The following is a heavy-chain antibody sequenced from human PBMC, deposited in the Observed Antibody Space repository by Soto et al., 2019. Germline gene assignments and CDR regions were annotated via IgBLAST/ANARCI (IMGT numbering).Heavy chain of an antibody. CDR3: ARDVVVVAATCSFDL. CDR2: IIPILGIA. J-gene: IGHJ5*02. V-gene: IGHV1-69*04. D-gene: IGHD2-15*01. Sequence: ASVKVSCKASGGTFSSYTISWVRQAPGQGLEWMGRIIPILGIANYAQKFQGRVTITADKSTSTAYMELSSLRSEDTAVYYCARDVVVVAATCSFDLWGPGPLVTLSS. CDR1: GGTFSSYT.